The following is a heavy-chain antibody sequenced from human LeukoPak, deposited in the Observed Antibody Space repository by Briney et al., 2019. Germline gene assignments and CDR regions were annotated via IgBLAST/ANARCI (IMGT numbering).Heavy chain of an antibody. V-gene: IGHV3-48*04. CDR3: ARFGSGRATFDY. CDR1: GFTFSGYS. D-gene: IGHD3-10*01. CDR2: ISSSGSTK. Sequence: SGGSLRLSCAASGFTFSGYSMNWVRQAPGKGLEWVSYISSSGSTKHHADSVKGRFTISRDNAKNALYLQMNSLRAEDTAVYYCARFGSGRATFDYWGQGNLVTVSS. J-gene: IGHJ4*02.